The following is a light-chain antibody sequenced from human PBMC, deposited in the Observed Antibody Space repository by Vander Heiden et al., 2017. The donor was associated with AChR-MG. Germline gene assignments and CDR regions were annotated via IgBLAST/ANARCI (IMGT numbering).Light chain of an antibody. Sequence: DIVMTQSPDSLAVSLGERATIHCKSSQSVLYTSSNKNFLAWYQQKSGQSPKLLITWASTRESGVPDRFSGSGSGTNFTLTITSLQAEDVAIYSCQQYYSRPPSFGQGTKVEI. CDR3: QQYYSRPPS. CDR2: WAS. V-gene: IGKV4-1*01. J-gene: IGKJ2*01. CDR1: QSVLYTSSNKNF.